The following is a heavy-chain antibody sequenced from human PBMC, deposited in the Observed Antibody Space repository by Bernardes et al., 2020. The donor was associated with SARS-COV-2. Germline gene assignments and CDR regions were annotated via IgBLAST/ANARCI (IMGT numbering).Heavy chain of an antibody. CDR2: FYSSGTS. CDR1: GGSITSSNYY. J-gene: IGHJ6*02. CDR3: SGSSCGIDCYSGGLRSWDYGMDV. Sequence: SQTLSLTCTVSGGSITSSNYYWGWTRQPRGKGLDWIRRFYSSGTSYYNPSLRTRVRASVDTAKPEISLRLSFVTAADTAVYYCSGSSCGIDCYSGGLRSWDYGMDVWGQGTTVTVSS. V-gene: IGHV4-39*01. D-gene: IGHD2-21*01.